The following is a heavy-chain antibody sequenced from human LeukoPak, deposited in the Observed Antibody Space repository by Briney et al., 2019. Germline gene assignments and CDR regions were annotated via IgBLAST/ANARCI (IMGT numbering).Heavy chain of an antibody. CDR2: IYYSGST. CDR3: AREPYYGSGSYYPNWFDP. D-gene: IGHD3-10*01. Sequence: SETLSLTCTVSGGSISSSSYYWGWIRQPPGKGLEWIGSIYYSGSTYYNPSLKSRVTISVDTSKNQFSLKLSSVTAADTAVYYCAREPYYGSGSYYPNWFDPWGQGTLVTVSS. V-gene: IGHV4-39*07. J-gene: IGHJ5*02. CDR1: GGSISSSSYY.